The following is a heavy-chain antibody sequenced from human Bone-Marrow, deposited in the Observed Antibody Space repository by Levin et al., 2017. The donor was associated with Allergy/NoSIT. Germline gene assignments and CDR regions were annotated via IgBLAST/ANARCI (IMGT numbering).Heavy chain of an antibody. CDR1: GFTFSNFP. CDR3: ARLSRIGSGPPRMLDY. J-gene: IGHJ4*02. CDR2: IGSSASAT. V-gene: IGHV3-11*01. D-gene: IGHD5/OR15-5a*01. Sequence: LSLTCAASGFTFSNFPLNWIRPAPGKGLEWISDIGSSASATYYADSVKGRFTVSRDNAKHSLYLQMDNLRDDDTAVYYCARLSRIGSGPPRMLDYWGQGTLVTVSS.